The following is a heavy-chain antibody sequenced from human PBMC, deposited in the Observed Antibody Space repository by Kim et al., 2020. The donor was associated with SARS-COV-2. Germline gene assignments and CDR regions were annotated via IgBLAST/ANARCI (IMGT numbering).Heavy chain of an antibody. V-gene: IGHV3-11*01. CDR2: ISSSGSNI. CDR1: GFTFSDYY. Sequence: GGSLRLSCAASGFTFSDYYMSWIRQAPGKGLEWVSYISSSGSNIYYADSVKGRFTISRDNAKNSLYLQMNSLRAEDTAVYYCARRSALVLMVYAIPYFDYWGQGTLVTVSS. D-gene: IGHD2-8*01. J-gene: IGHJ4*02. CDR3: ARRSALVLMVYAIPYFDY.